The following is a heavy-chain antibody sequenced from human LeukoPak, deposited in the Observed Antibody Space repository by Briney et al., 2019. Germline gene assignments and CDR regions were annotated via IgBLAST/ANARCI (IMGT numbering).Heavy chain of an antibody. D-gene: IGHD4/OR15-4a*01. J-gene: IGHJ4*02. CDR3: ARPNVY. CDR1: GYSFTSYW. V-gene: IGHV5-51*01. CDR2: IWPSDSDT. Sequence: KTGESLKISCKGSGYSFTSYWIGWVRQLPGKGLEWMGIIWPSDSDTRYSPSFQGRVIISADKSISTAYLQWSSLKASDTAIYYCARPNVYWGQGTLVTVSS.